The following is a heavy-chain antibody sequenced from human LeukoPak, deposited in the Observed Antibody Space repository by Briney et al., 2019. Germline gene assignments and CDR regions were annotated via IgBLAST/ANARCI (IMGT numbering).Heavy chain of an antibody. CDR3: ARGATTFDY. J-gene: IGHJ4*02. D-gene: IGHD1-26*01. CDR2: IYYSGST. Sequence: SETLSLTCTVSGVSISSYYWSWLRQPPGKGLEWIGYIYYSGSTNYNPSLKSRVTISVDTSKNQFSLKLSSVTAADTAVYYCARGATTFDYWGQGPLVTVSS. V-gene: IGHV4-59*01. CDR1: GVSISSYY.